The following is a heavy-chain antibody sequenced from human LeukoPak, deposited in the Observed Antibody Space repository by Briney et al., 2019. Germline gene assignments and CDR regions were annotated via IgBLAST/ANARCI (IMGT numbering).Heavy chain of an antibody. CDR2: ISYDGSNK. CDR3: AKDPTVLLWFGELTNPFDP. Sequence: GGSLRLSCAASGFTFSSYGMHWVRQAPGKGLEWVAVISYDGSNKYYADSVKGRFTISRDNSKNTLYLQMNSLRAGDTAVYYCAKDPTVLLWFGELTNPFDPWGQGTLVTVSS. CDR1: GFTFSSYG. V-gene: IGHV3-30*18. D-gene: IGHD3-10*01. J-gene: IGHJ5*02.